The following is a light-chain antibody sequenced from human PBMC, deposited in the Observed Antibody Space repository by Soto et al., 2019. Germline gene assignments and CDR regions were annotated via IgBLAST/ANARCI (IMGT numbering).Light chain of an antibody. J-gene: IGLJ1*01. CDR2: EVT. CDR3: SSYTSVTTFVV. CDR1: SSDIGRYNF. V-gene: IGLV2-14*01. Sequence: QSVPTQPASVSGSPGQSITISCTGTSSDIGRYNFVSWYQQHPGKAPKLLVYEVTNRPSGVSNRFSGSKSGNTASLTIFGLQTEDEADYYCSSYTSVTTFVVFGTGTKVTVL.